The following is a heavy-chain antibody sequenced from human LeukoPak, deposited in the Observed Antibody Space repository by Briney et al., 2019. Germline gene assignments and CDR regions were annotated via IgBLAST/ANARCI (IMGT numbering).Heavy chain of an antibody. CDR3: ASAIAVAGTGGFYFDY. CDR1: GYTFTSYD. V-gene: IGHV1-8*03. Sequence: GASVKVSCKASGYTFTSYDINWVRQATGQGLEWMGWMNPHSGNAGYAQKFQGRVTITRDTSIRTAYMELSSLRSEDTAVYYCASAIAVAGTGGFYFDYWGQGTLVTVSS. CDR2: MNPHSGNA. D-gene: IGHD6-19*01. J-gene: IGHJ4*02.